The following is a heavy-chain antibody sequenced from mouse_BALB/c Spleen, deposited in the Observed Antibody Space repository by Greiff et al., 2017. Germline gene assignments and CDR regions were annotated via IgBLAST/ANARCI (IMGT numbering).Heavy chain of an antibody. CDR3: AGATMITLYYFDY. V-gene: IGHV5-6*01. Sequence: EVKVVESGGDLVKPGGSLKLSCAASGFTFSSYGMSWVRQTPDKRLEWVATISSGGSYTYYPDSVKGRFTISRDNAKNTLYLQMSSLKSEDTAMYYCAGATMITLYYFDYWGQGTTLTVSS. D-gene: IGHD2-4*01. J-gene: IGHJ2*01. CDR1: GFTFSSYG. CDR2: ISSGGSYT.